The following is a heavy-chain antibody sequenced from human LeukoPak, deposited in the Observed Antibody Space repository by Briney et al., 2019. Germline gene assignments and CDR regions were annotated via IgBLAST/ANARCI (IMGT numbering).Heavy chain of an antibody. CDR1: GCTFTSYD. D-gene: IGHD1-26*01. V-gene: IGHV1-8*01. Sequence: ASVKVSCKASGCTFTSYDINWVRQATGQGLEWMGWMNPNSGNTGYAQKFQGRVTMTRNTSISTAYMELSSLRSEDTAVYYCARGSKWKLVSDYWGQGTLVTVSS. CDR3: ARGSKWKLVSDY. J-gene: IGHJ4*02. CDR2: MNPNSGNT.